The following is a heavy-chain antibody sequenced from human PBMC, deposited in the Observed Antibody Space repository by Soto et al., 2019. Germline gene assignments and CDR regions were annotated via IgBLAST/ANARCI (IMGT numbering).Heavy chain of an antibody. CDR2: IYSGGST. CDR3: ARNLGTYYDSSGYLSSDDY. J-gene: IGHJ4*02. CDR1: GFTVSSNY. Sequence: GGSLRLSCAASGFTVSSNYMSWVRQAPGKGLEWVSVIYSGGSTYYADSVKGRFTISRDNSKNTLYLQMNSLRAEDTAVYYCARNLGTYYDSSGYLSSDDYWGQGTLVTVSS. D-gene: IGHD3-22*01. V-gene: IGHV3-66*01.